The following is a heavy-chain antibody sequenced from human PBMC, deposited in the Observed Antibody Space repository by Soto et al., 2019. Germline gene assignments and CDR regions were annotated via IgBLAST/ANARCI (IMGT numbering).Heavy chain of an antibody. CDR2: IYYSGST. D-gene: IGHD6-6*01. Sequence: SETLSLTCTVSGGSISSSSYYWGWIRQPPGKGLEWIGSIYYSGSTYYNPSLKSRVTISVDTSKNQFSLKLGSVTAADTAVYYCARGIAALSGYFDYWGQGTLVTVSS. J-gene: IGHJ4*02. CDR3: ARGIAALSGYFDY. CDR1: GGSISSSSYY. V-gene: IGHV4-39*01.